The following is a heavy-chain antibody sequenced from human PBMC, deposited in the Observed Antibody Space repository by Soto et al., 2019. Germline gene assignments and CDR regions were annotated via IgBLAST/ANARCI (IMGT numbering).Heavy chain of an antibody. Sequence: ASVKVSCKASGYTFTIYGISWVRQAPGQGLEWMGWISAHNGNTNYAQKLQGRVTVTTDTSTSTAYMELRSLRTDDTAVYYCARVRDFGSGHPFDCWGQGTLVTVSS. D-gene: IGHD3-3*01. CDR1: GYTFTIYG. CDR2: ISAHNGNT. J-gene: IGHJ4*02. CDR3: ARVRDFGSGHPFDC. V-gene: IGHV1-18*01.